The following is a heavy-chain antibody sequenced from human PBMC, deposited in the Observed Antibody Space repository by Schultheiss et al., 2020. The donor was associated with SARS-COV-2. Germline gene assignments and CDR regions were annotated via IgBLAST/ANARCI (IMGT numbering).Heavy chain of an antibody. Sequence: ASVKVSCKASGYTFTSYDINWVRQATGQGLEWMGWMNPNSGNTGYAQKFQGRVTMTTDTSTSTAYMELRSLRSDDTAVYYCARLGLFPTYWYFDLWGRGTLVTVSS. CDR3: ARLGLFPTYWYFDL. CDR2: MNPNSGNT. J-gene: IGHJ2*01. CDR1: GYTFTSYD. V-gene: IGHV1-8*01. D-gene: IGHD3-16*01.